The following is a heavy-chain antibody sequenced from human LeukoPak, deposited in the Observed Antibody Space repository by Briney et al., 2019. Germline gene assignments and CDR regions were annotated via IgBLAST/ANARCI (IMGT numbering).Heavy chain of an antibody. V-gene: IGHV1-58*02. CDR1: GFTFRSST. Sequence: ASVKVSCKATGFTFRSSTMQWVRQARGQRLEWIGWIVVGSGNTNCAQKFQERVTITRDMSTSTAYMEVSSLRSEDTAMYYCAADLSESPRNSWYASRAWGQGTLVTVSS. CDR2: IVVGSGNT. J-gene: IGHJ5*02. CDR3: AADLSESPRNSWYASRA. D-gene: IGHD6-13*01.